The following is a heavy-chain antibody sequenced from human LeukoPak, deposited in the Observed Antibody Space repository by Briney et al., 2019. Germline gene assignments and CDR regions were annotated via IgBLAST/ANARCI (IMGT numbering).Heavy chain of an antibody. CDR2: MNPNSGNT. J-gene: IGHJ5*02. V-gene: IGHV1-8*01. CDR3: ARVSSSWYSWFDP. CDR1: GYTFTSYD. Sequence: GASVKVSCKASGYTFTSYDINWVRQATGQGLEWMGWMNPNSGNTGYAQKFQGRVTMTRNTSISTAYMELSSLRSEDTAVYYCARVSSSWYSWFDPWGQGTLATVSS. D-gene: IGHD6-13*01.